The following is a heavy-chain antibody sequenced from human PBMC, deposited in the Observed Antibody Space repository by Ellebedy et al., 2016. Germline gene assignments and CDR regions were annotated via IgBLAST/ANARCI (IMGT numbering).Heavy chain of an antibody. CDR2: ISPSSGSTI. J-gene: IGHJ4*02. D-gene: IGHD1-14*01. CDR1: GFTFTSYS. V-gene: IGHV3-48*04. CDR3: ARGGGPELDY. Sequence: GGSLRLXCIVSGFTFTSYSMKWVRQTPGKGLEWVSYISPSSGSTIYYADSVKGRFTISRDNAKKSLYLHMNSLRAEDTAVYYCARGGGPELDYWGQGTLVTVSS.